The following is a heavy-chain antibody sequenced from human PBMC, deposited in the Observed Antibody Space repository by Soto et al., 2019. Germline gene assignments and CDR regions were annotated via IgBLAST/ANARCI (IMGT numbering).Heavy chain of an antibody. D-gene: IGHD7-27*01. Sequence: PGGSLRLSCAASGFTFSNYWMNWVRQAPGKGLEWVANIKQDGSEKNYVDSVKGRFTISRDNARNTLYLQMRGLRAEDTAVYYCARDYPGDGIDYWGQGTLVTVSS. CDR2: IKQDGSEK. CDR1: GFTFSNYW. J-gene: IGHJ4*02. V-gene: IGHV3-7*01. CDR3: ARDYPGDGIDY.